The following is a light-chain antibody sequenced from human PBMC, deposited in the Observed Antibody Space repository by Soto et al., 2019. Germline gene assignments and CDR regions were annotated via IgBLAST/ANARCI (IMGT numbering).Light chain of an antibody. J-gene: IGLJ3*02. V-gene: IGLV6-57*04. Sequence: NFMLTQPHSVSESPGKTVTISCTRNSGNIASTYVQWYQQRPGSAPTTVIYEDSQRPPGVPGLFSGSIDSSSNSAALTSSVLETDDEAYYEGQSYDSTSGVFCGGSALTLL. CDR3: QSYDSTSGV. CDR2: EDS. CDR1: SGNIASTY.